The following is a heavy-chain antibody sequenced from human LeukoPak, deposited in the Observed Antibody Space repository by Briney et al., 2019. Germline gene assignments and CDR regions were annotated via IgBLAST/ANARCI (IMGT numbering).Heavy chain of an antibody. Sequence: ASVKVSCKASGGTFSSYAISWVRQAPGQGLEWMGGIIPIFGTANYAQKFQGRVTITADKSTSTAYMELSSLRSEDTAVYYCARDLGSGRGRNIWGQGTMVTVSS. D-gene: IGHD3-10*01. CDR3: ARDLGSGRGRNI. CDR1: GGTFSSYA. J-gene: IGHJ3*02. CDR2: IIPIFGTA. V-gene: IGHV1-69*06.